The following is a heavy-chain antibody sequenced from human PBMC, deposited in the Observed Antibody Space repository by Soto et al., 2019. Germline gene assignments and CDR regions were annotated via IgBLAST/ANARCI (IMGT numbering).Heavy chain of an antibody. J-gene: IGHJ6*02. CDR3: ARAARQGQYYYYYYAMDV. CDR2: TYHSGST. CDR1: GYSIISGHY. Sequence: PSETLSLTCAVSGYSIISGHYCCCIRQPPGKGLEWIGSTYHSGSTYYNPSLKSRVTMSVDTSKNQFSLRLSSVTAADTAVYYCARAARQGQYYYYYYAMDVWGQGTTVTVSS. D-gene: IGHD6-6*01. V-gene: IGHV4-38-2*01.